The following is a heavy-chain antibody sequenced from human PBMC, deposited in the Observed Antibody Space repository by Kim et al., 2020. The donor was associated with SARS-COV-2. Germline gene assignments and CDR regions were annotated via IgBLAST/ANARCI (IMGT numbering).Heavy chain of an antibody. CDR3: ARDASKYCSRTSCYSGYYYYGMDV. D-gene: IGHD2-2*02. CDR2: ISVYNGDI. V-gene: IGHV1-18*04. Sequence: ASVKVSCKASGYTFTDYGISWVRQAPGQGLEWMAWISVYNGDINYAQKFQGRVTVTTETSTSTAYMELRSLRSDDTAVYYCARDASKYCSRTSCYSGYYYYGMDVWGQGTTVTVS. CDR1: GYTFTDYG. J-gene: IGHJ6*02.